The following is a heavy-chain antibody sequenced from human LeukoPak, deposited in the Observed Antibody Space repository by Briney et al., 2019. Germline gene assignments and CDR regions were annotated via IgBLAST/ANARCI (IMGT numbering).Heavy chain of an antibody. Sequence: GGSLRLSCAASGFTFSSYGMYWVRQAPGKGLEWVAFIRYDGSNKYYADSVKGRFTVSRDNSKNTLYLQMKSLRAEDTAVYYCAREDEYYYGSGSTQRAFMDVWGKGTTVTVSS. CDR3: AREDEYYYGSGSTQRAFMDV. CDR1: GFTFSSYG. J-gene: IGHJ6*03. CDR2: IRYDGSNK. V-gene: IGHV3-30*02. D-gene: IGHD3-10*01.